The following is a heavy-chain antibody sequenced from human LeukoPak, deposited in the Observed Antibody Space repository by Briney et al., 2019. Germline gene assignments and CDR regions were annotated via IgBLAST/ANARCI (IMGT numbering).Heavy chain of an antibody. D-gene: IGHD1-1*01. J-gene: IGHJ3*02. CDR1: GCPFTAYT. CDR2: SLGSGAKT. Sequence: GGAPRLASAASGCPFTAYTMSWVRPRPGAVWGRGSSSLGSGAKTHYAGSVKGRFTISRDSSKNTLFLQVDGLRVEATALYYCAKDRVPDNRWSFDIWGQGTMVTVSA. V-gene: IGHV3-23*01. CDR3: AKDRVPDNRWSFDI.